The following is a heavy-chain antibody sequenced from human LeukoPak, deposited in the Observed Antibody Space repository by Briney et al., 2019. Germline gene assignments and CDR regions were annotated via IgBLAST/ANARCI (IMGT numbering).Heavy chain of an antibody. Sequence: SVKVSCKASGGTFSSSLGLNWVRQAPGQGLEWMGVIVPALGTANYAQKFQGRVTITADESTSTAYMELSSLRSEDTAFYYCARDDVVSRNYFDPWGQGTLVTVSS. CDR3: ARDDVVSRNYFDP. D-gene: IGHD1-7*01. CDR2: IVPALGTA. V-gene: IGHV1-69*01. CDR1: GGTFSSSL. J-gene: IGHJ5*02.